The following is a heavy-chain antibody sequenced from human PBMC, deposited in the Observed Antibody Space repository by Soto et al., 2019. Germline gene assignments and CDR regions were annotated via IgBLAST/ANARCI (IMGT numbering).Heavy chain of an antibody. CDR2: ISGSGGST. Sequence: GGSLRLSCAASGFTFSSYAMSWVRQAPGKGLEWVSAISGSGGSTYYADSVKGRFTISRDNSKNTLYLQMNSLRAEDRGVYYCAKFRVREDTAMVLDHWGQETLVTVFS. V-gene: IGHV3-23*01. CDR3: AKFRVREDTAMVLDH. D-gene: IGHD5-18*01. CDR1: GFTFSSYA. J-gene: IGHJ4*02.